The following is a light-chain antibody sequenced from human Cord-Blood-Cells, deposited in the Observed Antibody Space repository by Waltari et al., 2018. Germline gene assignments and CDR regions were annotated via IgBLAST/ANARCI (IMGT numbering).Light chain of an antibody. CDR3: QQSYSTPR. CDR2: AAS. Sequence: DIQMTQSQSSLSASVGDRVTITCRASQSISSYLNLYQQKPGKAPKLLIYAASSLQSGVPSRFSGSGAGTDFTLTISSLQPEDFATYYCQQSYSTPRFGPGTKVDIK. V-gene: IGKV1-39*01. J-gene: IGKJ3*01. CDR1: QSISSY.